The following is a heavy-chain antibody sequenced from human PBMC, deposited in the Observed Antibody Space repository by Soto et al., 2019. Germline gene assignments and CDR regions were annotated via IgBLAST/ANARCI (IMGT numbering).Heavy chain of an antibody. Sequence: GGSLRLSCTASGFTFGDYAMSWVRQAPGKGLEWVGFIRSKAYGGTTEYAASVKGRFTISRDDSRSIAYLQMNSLKTEDTAVYYCARSLVGATTRWYFDYWGQGTLVTVSS. CDR2: IRSKAYGGTT. CDR1: GFTFGDYA. V-gene: IGHV3-49*04. CDR3: ARSLVGATTRWYFDY. D-gene: IGHD1-26*01. J-gene: IGHJ4*02.